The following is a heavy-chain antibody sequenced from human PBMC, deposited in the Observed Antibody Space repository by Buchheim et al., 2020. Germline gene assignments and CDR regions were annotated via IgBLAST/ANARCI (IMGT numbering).Heavy chain of an antibody. CDR1: GYTFTSYY. V-gene: IGHV1-46*03. CDR2: INPSGGST. CDR3: AREGPSGEVEPLYWYFDL. Sequence: QVQLVQSGAEVKKPGASVKVSCKASGYTFTSYYMHWVRQAPGQGLEWMGIINPSGGSTSYAQKFQGRVTMTRDTSTSTGYMELSSLRSEDTAVYYCAREGPSGEVEPLYWYFDLWGRGTL. D-gene: IGHD1-14*01. J-gene: IGHJ2*01.